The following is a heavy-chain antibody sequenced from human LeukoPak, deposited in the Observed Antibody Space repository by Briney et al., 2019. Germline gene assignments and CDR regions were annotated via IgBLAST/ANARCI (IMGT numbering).Heavy chain of an antibody. CDR1: GYTFAGYY. V-gene: IGHV1-2*02. CDR2: INPNSGGT. D-gene: IGHD3-22*01. CDR3: ARDFRITMIVVAPFNAFDI. Sequence: ASVKVSCKASGYTFAGYYMHWVRQAPGQGLEWMGWINPNSGGTNYAQKFQGRVTMTRDTSVSTAYMELSRLRSDDTAVYYCARDFRITMIVVAPFNAFDIWGQGTMVTVSS. J-gene: IGHJ3*02.